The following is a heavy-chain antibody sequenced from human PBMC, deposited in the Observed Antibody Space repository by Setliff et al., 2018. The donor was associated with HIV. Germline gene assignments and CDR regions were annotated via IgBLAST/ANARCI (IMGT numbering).Heavy chain of an antibody. CDR3: ARSALWFGEADWYFDL. CDR2: IYTSGST. J-gene: IGHJ2*01. CDR1: GGSISSYY. V-gene: IGHV4-4*07. Sequence: PSETLSLTCTVSGGSISSYYWSWIRQPAGKGLEWIGRIYTSGSTNYNPSLKSRVTMSVDTSKNQFSLKLRSVTAVDTAVYYCARSALWFGEADWYFDLWGRGTLVTVS. D-gene: IGHD3-10*01.